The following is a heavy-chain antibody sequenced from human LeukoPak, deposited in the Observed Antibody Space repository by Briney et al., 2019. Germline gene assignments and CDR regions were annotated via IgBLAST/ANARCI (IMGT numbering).Heavy chain of an antibody. Sequence: ASVKVSCKASGYTFTGYYLHWVRQAPGQGLEWMGWINPNSGGTNYAQKFQGGVTMTRDTSISTAYMELSRLRSDDTAVYYCARDYTAMAKTYYDSSGYYSPWGQGTLVTVSS. V-gene: IGHV1-2*02. CDR3: ARDYTAMAKTYYDSSGYYSP. CDR2: INPNSGGT. CDR1: GYTFTGYY. D-gene: IGHD3-22*01. J-gene: IGHJ4*02.